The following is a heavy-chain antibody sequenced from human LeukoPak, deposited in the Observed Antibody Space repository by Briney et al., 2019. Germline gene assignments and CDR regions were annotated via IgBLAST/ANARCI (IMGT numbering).Heavy chain of an antibody. Sequence: AGGSLRLSCEDSGYSFGGFYMHWVRQAPGKGLEWVASINGDGEYTVYAASVKGRFTISGDNSNSMLNLQMSSLRAEDTALYYCAQRGFQGYMDVWGKGTTVSVSS. CDR2: INGDGEYT. D-gene: IGHD1-26*01. V-gene: IGHV3-20*04. CDR3: AQRGFQGYMDV. CDR1: GYSFGGFY. J-gene: IGHJ6*03.